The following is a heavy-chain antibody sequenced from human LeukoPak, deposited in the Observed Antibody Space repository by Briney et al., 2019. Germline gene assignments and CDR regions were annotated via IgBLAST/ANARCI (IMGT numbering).Heavy chain of an antibody. J-gene: IGHJ3*02. V-gene: IGHV3-21*01. CDR1: GFTLGDYN. D-gene: IGHD6-25*01. CDR2: ITRSSTYM. Sequence: GGSLRLSCVASGFTLGDYNMNWVRQAPGKGLEWVSAITRSSTYMNYADSLKGRFTISRDNAKNSMYLQMNSLTAEDTAVYYCAKAVGSDAFDIWGQGTMVTVSS. CDR3: AKAVGSDAFDI.